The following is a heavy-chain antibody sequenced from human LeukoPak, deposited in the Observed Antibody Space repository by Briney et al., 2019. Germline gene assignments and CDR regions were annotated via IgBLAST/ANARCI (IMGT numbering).Heavy chain of an antibody. D-gene: IGHD4-23*01. V-gene: IGHV1-69*13. Sequence: ASVTVSCKASVGSFITYAISWVRQAPGQGLEWMGGIIPIHSTANYAQRFQGRVTITAEESTKTAYMELRSLRSEDTAVYYCARGREEGAGNAVTYYYFMDVWGQGTTVTVSS. CDR1: VGSFITYA. CDR3: ARGREEGAGNAVTYYYFMDV. CDR2: IIPIHSTA. J-gene: IGHJ6*03.